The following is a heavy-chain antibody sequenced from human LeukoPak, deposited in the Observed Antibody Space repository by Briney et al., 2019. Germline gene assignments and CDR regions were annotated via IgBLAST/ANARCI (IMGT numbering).Heavy chain of an antibody. CDR2: ISSSSSYI. CDR3: ARDYYDSSGYGWSAFDI. CDR1: GFTFSSYS. D-gene: IGHD3-22*01. Sequence: NPGGSPRLSCAASGFTFSSYSMNWVRQAPGKGLEWVSSISSSSSYIYYADSVKGRFTISRDNAKNSLYLQMNSLRAEDTAVYYCARDYYDSSGYGWSAFDIWGQGTMVTVSS. J-gene: IGHJ3*02. V-gene: IGHV3-21*01.